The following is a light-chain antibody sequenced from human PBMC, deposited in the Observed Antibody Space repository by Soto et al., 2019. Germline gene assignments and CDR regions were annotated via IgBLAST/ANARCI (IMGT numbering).Light chain of an antibody. V-gene: IGKV3-20*01. J-gene: IGKJ1*01. Sequence: EIVFTQSPGTLSLSPGERATLPCRASQSVSNNYLAWYQRKPGQAPRLLIYGASNRATGIPDRFSGSGSGTDFTLTISXLEPEDFAVYYCQQYGSSGTFGQGTKVDIK. CDR3: QQYGSSGT. CDR1: QSVSNNY. CDR2: GAS.